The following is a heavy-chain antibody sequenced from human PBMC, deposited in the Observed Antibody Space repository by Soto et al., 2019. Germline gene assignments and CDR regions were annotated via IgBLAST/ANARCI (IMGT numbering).Heavy chain of an antibody. D-gene: IGHD3-22*01. V-gene: IGHV4-38-2*01. CDR1: GYSISSGYY. CDR2: IYHSGST. J-gene: IGHJ3*02. Sequence: SETLSLTCAVSGYSISSGYYWGWIRQPPGKGLEWIGSIYHSGSTYYNPSLKSRVTISVDTSKNQFSLKLSSVTAADTAVYYCARADSYDRSGYLGGAFDIWGQGTMVTVSS. CDR3: ARADSYDRSGYLGGAFDI.